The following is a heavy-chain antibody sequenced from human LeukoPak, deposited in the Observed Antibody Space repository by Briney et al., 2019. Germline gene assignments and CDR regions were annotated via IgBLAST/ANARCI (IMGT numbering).Heavy chain of an antibody. Sequence: ASVKVSCKASGYTFTSYGITWVRQAPGQGLEWMGWISVFNGDTTHAQKLQGRVTMTTDTSTSTAYMELRSLRSDDTAVYYCVRRRCSSTSCYIDYWGQGTLVTVPS. CDR2: ISVFNGDT. CDR3: VRRRCSSTSCYIDY. V-gene: IGHV1-18*01. D-gene: IGHD2-2*01. J-gene: IGHJ4*02. CDR1: GYTFTSYG.